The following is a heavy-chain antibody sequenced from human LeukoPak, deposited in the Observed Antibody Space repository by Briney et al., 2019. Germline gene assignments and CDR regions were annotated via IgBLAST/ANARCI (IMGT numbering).Heavy chain of an antibody. CDR2: VYHSGS. CDR1: GASVSSYY. D-gene: IGHD6-6*01. CDR3: AKLLGEEY. Sequence: SETLSLTCSVSGASVSSYYWSWVRQSPDKGLEWIGYVYHSGSSSNPSLQSRVTISQDTSRNQFSLKMTSVTAADRAVYYCAKLLGEEYWGQGTLVVVSS. J-gene: IGHJ4*02. V-gene: IGHV4-59*02.